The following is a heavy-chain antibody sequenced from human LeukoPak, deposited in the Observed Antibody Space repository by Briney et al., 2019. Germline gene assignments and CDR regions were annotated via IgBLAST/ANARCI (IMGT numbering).Heavy chain of an antibody. Sequence: ASVTVSFTVSGYTLTELSMHWVRHAPGKGLEWMGGFDPEDGETIYAQKFQGRVTMTEDTSTDTAYMELSSLRSEDTAVYYCATVQSSSDPWRFRYYYYYMDVWGKGTTVTVSS. D-gene: IGHD3-3*01. CDR3: ATVQSSSDPWRFRYYYYYMDV. CDR2: FDPEDGET. V-gene: IGHV1-24*01. J-gene: IGHJ6*03. CDR1: GYTLTELS.